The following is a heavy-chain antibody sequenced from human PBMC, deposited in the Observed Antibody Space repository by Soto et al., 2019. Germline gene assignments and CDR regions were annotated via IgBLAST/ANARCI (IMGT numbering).Heavy chain of an antibody. J-gene: IGHJ6*02. CDR2: INPNSGGT. Sequence: ASVKVSCKASGYTFTGYYMHWVRQAPGQGLEWMGWINPNSGGTNYAQKFQGWVTMTRDTSISTAYMELSRLRSDDTAVYYCAREPFPPVQSRPEYGMDVWGQGTTVTVSS. CDR3: AREPFPPVQSRPEYGMDV. CDR1: GYTFTGYY. D-gene: IGHD1-1*01. V-gene: IGHV1-2*04.